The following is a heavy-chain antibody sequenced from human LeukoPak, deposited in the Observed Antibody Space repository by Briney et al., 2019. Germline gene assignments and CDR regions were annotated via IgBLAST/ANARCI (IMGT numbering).Heavy chain of an antibody. CDR3: ARDGYSSSWRGNWFDP. CDR2: ISYDGSNK. D-gene: IGHD6-13*01. CDR1: GFTLSSYA. V-gene: IGHV3-30-3*01. Sequence: PGGSLRLSCAASGFTLSSYAMHWVRQAPGKGLEWVAVISYDGSNKYYADSVKGRFTISRDNSKNTLYLQMNSLRAEDTAVYYCARDGYSSSWRGNWFDPWGQGTLVTVSS. J-gene: IGHJ5*02.